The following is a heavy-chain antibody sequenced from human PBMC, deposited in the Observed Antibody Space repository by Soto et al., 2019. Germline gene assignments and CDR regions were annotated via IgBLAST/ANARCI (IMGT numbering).Heavy chain of an antibody. CDR1: GYSFTSYW. CDR3: ERQGTYYGGWRIPS. V-gene: IGHV5-51*01. CDR2: IYPGDSDT. Sequence: PGEPLKISCKGSGYSFTSYWVYWVRQMPVKGLEWMGIIYPGDSDTRYSPSFQGQVTISADKSISTAYLQWSSLKASDTAMYYCERQGTYYGGWRIPSWSQGHIVNVFS. J-gene: IGHJ4*03. D-gene: IGHD3-10*01.